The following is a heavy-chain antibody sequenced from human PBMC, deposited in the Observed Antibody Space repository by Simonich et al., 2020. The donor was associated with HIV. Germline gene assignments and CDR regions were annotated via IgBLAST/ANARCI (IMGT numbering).Heavy chain of an antibody. D-gene: IGHD2-2*01. V-gene: IGHV4-34*01. J-gene: IGHJ4*02. Sequence: QVQLQQWGAGLLKPSETLSLTCAVYGGSFSGYYWGWIRQPPGKGLEWIGEINHSGNTNYNPSLKSRVTISVDTSKNQFSLKLSSVTAADTAVYYCARGFYQRLYYFDYWGQGTLVTVSS. CDR1: GGSFSGYY. CDR3: ARGFYQRLYYFDY. CDR2: INHSGNT.